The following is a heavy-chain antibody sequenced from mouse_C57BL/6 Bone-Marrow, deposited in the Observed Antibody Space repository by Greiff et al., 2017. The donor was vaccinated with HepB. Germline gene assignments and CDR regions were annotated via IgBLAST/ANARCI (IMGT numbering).Heavy chain of an antibody. CDR1: GFTFSDFY. Sequence: EVKLVESGGGLVQSGRSLRLSCATSGFTFSDFYMEWVRQAPGKGLEWIAASRNKANDYTTEYSASVKGRFIVSRDTSQSILYLQMNALRAEDTAIFYYAGDETGTFAYWGQGTLVTVSA. CDR3: AGDETGTFAY. J-gene: IGHJ3*01. D-gene: IGHD4-1*01. V-gene: IGHV7-1*01. CDR2: SRNKANDYTT.